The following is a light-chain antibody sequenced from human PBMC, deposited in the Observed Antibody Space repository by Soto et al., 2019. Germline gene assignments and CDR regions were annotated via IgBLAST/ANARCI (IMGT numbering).Light chain of an antibody. CDR3: QQYNSWVT. CDR1: QNVANY. CDR2: ESS. J-gene: IGKJ4*01. Sequence: EIVLTQSPATLSLSPGERATLSCRASQNVANYLDWYQQKPGQAPRLLIYESSNRATGIAARFSGSGSGTDFTLTISSLEPEDFAVYYCQQYNSWVTFGGGTKVDIK. V-gene: IGKV3-11*01.